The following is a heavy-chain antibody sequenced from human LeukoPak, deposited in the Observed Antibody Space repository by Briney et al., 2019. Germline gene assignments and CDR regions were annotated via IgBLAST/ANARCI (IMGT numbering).Heavy chain of an antibody. V-gene: IGHV4-30-2*01. CDR1: GGSISSGGYS. Sequence: PSETLSLTCAVSGGSISSGGYSWSWIRQPPGKGLEWIGYIYHSGSTSYNPSLKSRVTISIDTSKNQFSLKLSSVTAADTAVYFCARGVYYYGSGSYHNALWSFDPWGQGTLVTVSS. CDR2: IYHSGST. CDR3: ARGVYYYGSGSYHNALWSFDP. J-gene: IGHJ5*02. D-gene: IGHD3-10*01.